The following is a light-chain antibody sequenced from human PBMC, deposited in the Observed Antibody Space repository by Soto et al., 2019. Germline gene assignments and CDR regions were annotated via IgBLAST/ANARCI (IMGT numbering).Light chain of an antibody. CDR2: DAS. V-gene: IGKV3-20*01. CDR3: QQYGSTPLT. J-gene: IGKJ4*01. Sequence: EIVVTQSPGTLSLSPGERATLSCRASQSVGSNSLAWYQQRPGQAPRFLIYDASSRATGIPDRFSGSGSGTDFTLTISRLEPADFAVYYCQQYGSTPLTFGGGTKVEIK. CDR1: QSVGSNS.